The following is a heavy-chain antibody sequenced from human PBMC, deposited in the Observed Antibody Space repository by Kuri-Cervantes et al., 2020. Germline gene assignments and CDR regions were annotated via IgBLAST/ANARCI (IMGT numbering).Heavy chain of an antibody. CDR3: AGAPPADIYFDY. CDR2: IKEDGSEK. V-gene: IGHV3-7*04. Sequence: GGSLRLSCVASRFTFSRYWMSWVRQAPGKGLEWVANIKEDGSEKYYVDSVKGRFTISRDNSKNTLYLQMNSLRADDAAVYYCAGAPPADIYFDYWGQGALVTVSS. D-gene: IGHD3-9*01. J-gene: IGHJ4*02. CDR1: RFTFSRYW.